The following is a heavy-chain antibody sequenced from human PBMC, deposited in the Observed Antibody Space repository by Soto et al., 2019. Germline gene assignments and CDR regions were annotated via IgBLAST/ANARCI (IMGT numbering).Heavy chain of an antibody. D-gene: IGHD2-15*01. CDR3: EKRGYRSGASCYSGSSDAFDS. CDR1: GGTFSSYS. CDR2: IIPILGIA. Sequence: QVQLVQSGAEVKKPGSSVKVSCKASGGTFSSYSISWVRQAPGQGLEWMGRIIPILGIANYAQKFQGRVTITAAKSTSAAYMGLSSMRSEDTFVYYWEKRGYRSGASCYSGSSDAFDSWGQGTMVTISS. J-gene: IGHJ3*02. V-gene: IGHV1-69*02.